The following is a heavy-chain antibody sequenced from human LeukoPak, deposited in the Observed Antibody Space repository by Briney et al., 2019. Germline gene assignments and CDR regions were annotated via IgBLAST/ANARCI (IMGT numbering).Heavy chain of an antibody. J-gene: IGHJ4*02. V-gene: IGHV3-23*01. D-gene: IGHD3-3*01. CDR3: AKDLYYDFWSGNLGVYSDY. CDR1: GFTFSSYA. CDR2: ISGSGGST. Sequence: GGSLRLSCAASGFTFSSYAMSWVRQAPGKGLERVSAISGSGGSTYYADSVKGRFTISRDNSKNTLYLQMNSLRAEDTAVYYCAKDLYYDFWSGNLGVYSDYWGQGTLVTVSS.